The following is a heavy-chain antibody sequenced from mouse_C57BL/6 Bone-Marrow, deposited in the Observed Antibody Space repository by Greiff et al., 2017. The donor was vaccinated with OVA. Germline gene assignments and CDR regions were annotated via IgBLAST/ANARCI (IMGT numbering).Heavy chain of an antibody. J-gene: IGHJ1*03. D-gene: IGHD1-1*01. CDR2: IHPNSGST. CDR3: ARDGSSYRYFDV. CDR1: GYTFTSYW. Sequence: VQLQQPGAELVKPGASVKLSCKASGYTFTSYWMHWVKQRPGQGLEWIGMIHPNSGSTNYNEKFKSKATLTVDKSSSTAYMQLSSLTSEDSAVYYCARDGSSYRYFDVWGTGTTVTVSS. V-gene: IGHV1-64*01.